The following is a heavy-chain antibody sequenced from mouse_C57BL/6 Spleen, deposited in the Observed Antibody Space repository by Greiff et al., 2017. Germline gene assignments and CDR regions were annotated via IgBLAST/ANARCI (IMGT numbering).Heavy chain of an antibody. J-gene: IGHJ3*01. D-gene: IGHD1-1*01. V-gene: IGHV1-26*01. CDR1: GYTFTDYY. CDR2: INPNNGGT. Sequence: EVQLQQSGPELVKPGASVKISCKASGYTFTDYYMNWVKQSHGKSLEWIGDINPNNGGTSYNQKFKGKATLTVDKSSSTAYMELRSLTSEDSAVYYCAIQRDYYGSSSPFAYWGQGTLVTVSA. CDR3: AIQRDYYGSSSPFAY.